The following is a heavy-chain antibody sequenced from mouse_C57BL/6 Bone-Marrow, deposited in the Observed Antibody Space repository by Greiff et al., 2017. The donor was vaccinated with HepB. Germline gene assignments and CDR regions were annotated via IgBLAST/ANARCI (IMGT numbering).Heavy chain of an antibody. D-gene: IGHD1-1*01. V-gene: IGHV1-64*01. J-gene: IGHJ4*01. CDR3: ARSIIYYYGSSWGDY. CDR1: GYTFTSYW. Sequence: VQLQQPGAELVKPGASVKLSCKASGYTFTSYWMHWVKQRPGQGLEWIGMIHPNSGSTNYNEKFKSKATLTVDKSSSTAYMQLSSLTSEDSAVYYCARSIIYYYGSSWGDYWGQGTSVTVSS. CDR2: IHPNSGST.